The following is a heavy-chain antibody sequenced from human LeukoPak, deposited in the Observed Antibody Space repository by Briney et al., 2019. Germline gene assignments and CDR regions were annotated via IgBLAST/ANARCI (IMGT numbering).Heavy chain of an antibody. CDR2: INHSGST. V-gene: IGHV4-34*01. D-gene: IGHD2-2*01. J-gene: IGHJ6*02. CDR1: GGSFSGYS. CDR3: ARYSNGVVVPAAMAYGMDV. Sequence: SETLSLTCAVYGGSFSGYSWSWIRQPPGKGLEWIGEINHSGSTNYNPSLKSRVTISVDTSKNQFSLKLSSVTAADTAVYYCARYSNGVVVPAAMAYGMDVWGQGTTVTVSS.